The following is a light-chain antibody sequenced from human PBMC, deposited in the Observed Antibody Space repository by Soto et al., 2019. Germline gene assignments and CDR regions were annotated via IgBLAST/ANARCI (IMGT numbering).Light chain of an antibody. CDR1: NSDVGGYNY. V-gene: IGLV2-8*01. CDR3: SSYAGSNWYV. Sequence: QSALTQPPSASGSPGQSVTISCTGTNSDVGGYNYVSWYQQYPGKAPKLIIYEVNERPSGVPDRFFGSKSGNTASLTVSGLQTADEADYYCSSYAGSNWYVFGTGTKVTVL. CDR2: EVN. J-gene: IGLJ1*01.